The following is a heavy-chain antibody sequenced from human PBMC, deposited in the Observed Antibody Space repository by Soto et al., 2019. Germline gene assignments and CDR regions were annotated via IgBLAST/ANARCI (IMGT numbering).Heavy chain of an antibody. CDR2: INHSGST. V-gene: IGHV4-34*01. Sequence: PSETLSLTCAVYGGSFSGYYWSWIRQPPGRGLEWIGEINHSGSTNYNPSLKSRVTISVDTSKNQFSLKLSSVTAADTAVYYCAREPIAAAGQPHPFDYWSQGTLVTVSS. J-gene: IGHJ4*02. D-gene: IGHD6-13*01. CDR1: GGSFSGYY. CDR3: AREPIAAAGQPHPFDY.